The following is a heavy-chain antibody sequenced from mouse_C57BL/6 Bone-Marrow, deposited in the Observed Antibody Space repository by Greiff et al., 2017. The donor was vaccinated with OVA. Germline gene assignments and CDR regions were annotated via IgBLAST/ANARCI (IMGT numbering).Heavy chain of an antibody. J-gene: IGHJ3*01. CDR1: GYTFTSYW. CDR3: ARTGDAWFAY. D-gene: IGHD3-3*01. Sequence: QVHVKQPGAELVRPGSSVKLSCKASGYTFTSYWMDWVKQRPGQGLEWIGNIYPSDSETHYNQKFKDKATLTVDKSSSTAYMQLSSLTSEDSAVYYCARTGDAWFAYWGQGTLVTVSA. V-gene: IGHV1-61*01. CDR2: IYPSDSET.